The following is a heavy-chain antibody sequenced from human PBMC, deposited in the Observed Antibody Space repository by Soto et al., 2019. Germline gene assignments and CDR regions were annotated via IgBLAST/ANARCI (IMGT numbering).Heavy chain of an antibody. D-gene: IGHD2-15*01. J-gene: IGHJ6*02. V-gene: IGHV4-34*01. CDR3: ARVVGVWPYYYYYGMDV. CDR1: GGSFSGYY. Sequence: SETLSLTCAVYGGSFSGYYWSWIRQPPGKGLEWIGEINHSGSTNYNPSLKSRVTISVDTSKNQFSLKLSSVTAADTAVYYFARVVGVWPYYYYYGMDVWGQGTTVTVSS. CDR2: INHSGST.